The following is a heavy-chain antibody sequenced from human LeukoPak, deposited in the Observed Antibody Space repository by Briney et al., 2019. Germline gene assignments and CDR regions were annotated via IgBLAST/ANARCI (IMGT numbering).Heavy chain of an antibody. CDR1: GFTFSNYG. CDR2: IRPNDGTT. CDR3: VRGQTSLDNWFDP. V-gene: IGHV3-48*01. Sequence: GGSLRLSCEASGFTFSNYGMNWVRQAPGKGLEWVSYIRPNDGTTHYADSVKGRFTISRDNAKNSLSLQMTSLRADDTAVYYCVRGQTSLDNWFDPWGQGTLVTVSS. J-gene: IGHJ5*02.